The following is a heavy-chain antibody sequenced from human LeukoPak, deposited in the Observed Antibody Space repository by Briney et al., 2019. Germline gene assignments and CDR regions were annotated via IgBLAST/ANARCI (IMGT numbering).Heavy chain of an antibody. V-gene: IGHV3-21*01. CDR1: GFTFSSYS. CDR2: ISSSNSYI. J-gene: IGHJ4*02. Sequence: GGSLRLSCAASGFTFSSYSMNWVRQAPGKGLEWVSSISSSNSYIYYADSVKGRFTISRDNATNSLYLQMNSLRAEDTAVYYCAREPVVPAAKLDYWGQGTLVTVSS. CDR3: AREPVVPAAKLDY. D-gene: IGHD2-2*01.